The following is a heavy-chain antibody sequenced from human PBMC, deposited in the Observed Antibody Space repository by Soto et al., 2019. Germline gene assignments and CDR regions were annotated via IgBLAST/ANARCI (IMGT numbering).Heavy chain of an antibody. Sequence: PGGSLRLSCAASGGPFSSYWMSWVRQAPGKGLEWVANIKQDGSEKYYVDSVKGRFTISRDNAKNSLYLQMNSLRAEDTAVYYCARDFCSGGSCYSTSLFSDYWGQGTLVTVSS. CDR1: GGPFSSYW. D-gene: IGHD2-15*01. J-gene: IGHJ4*02. CDR3: ARDFCSGGSCYSTSLFSDY. CDR2: IKQDGSEK. V-gene: IGHV3-7*01.